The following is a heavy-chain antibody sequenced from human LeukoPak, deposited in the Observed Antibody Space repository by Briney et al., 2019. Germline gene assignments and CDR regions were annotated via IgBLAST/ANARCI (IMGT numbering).Heavy chain of an antibody. J-gene: IGHJ4*02. CDR2: INPNSGGT. D-gene: IGHD5-24*01. CDR1: GYTFTGYY. V-gene: IGHV1-2*02. Sequence: ASVKVSCKASGYTFTGYYMHWVRQAPGQGLEWMGWINPNSGGTNYAQKFQGRVTMTRDTSISTAYMELSRLRSDDTAVYYCARSRRDGYNYDFDYWGQGTLVTVSS. CDR3: ARSRRDGYNYDFDY.